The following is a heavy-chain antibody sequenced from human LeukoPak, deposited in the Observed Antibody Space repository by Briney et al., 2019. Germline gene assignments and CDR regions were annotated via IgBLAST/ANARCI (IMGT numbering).Heavy chain of an antibody. CDR3: ARGADHGGSYYPD. D-gene: IGHD3-10*01. CDR2: MKTDGTRI. V-gene: IGHV3-74*01. J-gene: IGHJ4*02. CDR1: GFRFSDSW. Sequence: GGSLRLSCAASGFRFSDSWMYWVRQGSGKGPVWVSRMKTDGTRIEYADSVKGRFTISRDNAKNTLFLQMSSLRVEDTAVYYCARGADHGGSYYPDWGQGTRVTVSS.